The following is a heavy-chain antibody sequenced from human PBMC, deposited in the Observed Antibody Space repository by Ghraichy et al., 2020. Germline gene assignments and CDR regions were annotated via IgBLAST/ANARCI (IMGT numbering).Heavy chain of an antibody. Sequence: SETLSLTCTVSGGSISSYYWSWIRQPPGKGLEWIGYIYYSGSTNYNPSLKSRVTISVDTSKNQFSLKLSSVTAADTAVYYCARRVLMLNVGSGEFREGLDAFDIWGQGTMVTVSS. J-gene: IGHJ3*02. D-gene: IGHD2-15*01. CDR1: GGSISSYY. V-gene: IGHV4-59*08. CDR2: IYYSGST. CDR3: ARRVLMLNVGSGEFREGLDAFDI.